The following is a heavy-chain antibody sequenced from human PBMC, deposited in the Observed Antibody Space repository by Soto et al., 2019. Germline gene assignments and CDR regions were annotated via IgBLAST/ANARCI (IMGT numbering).Heavy chain of an antibody. J-gene: IGHJ3*02. V-gene: IGHV3-30*18. CDR3: AKSPAASSAFDI. D-gene: IGHD2-15*01. Sequence: PGGSLRLSCAASGFTFSSYGMHWVRQAPGKGLEWVAVISYDGSNKYYADSVKGRFTISRDNSKNTLYLQMNSLRAEDTAVYYCAKSPAASSAFDIWGQGTMLTVSS. CDR1: GFTFSSYG. CDR2: ISYDGSNK.